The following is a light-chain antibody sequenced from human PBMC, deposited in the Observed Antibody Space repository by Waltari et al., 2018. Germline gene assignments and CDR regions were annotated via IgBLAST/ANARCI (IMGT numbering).Light chain of an antibody. CDR1: VLAKRY. V-gene: IGLV3-27*01. CDR2: KDS. J-gene: IGLJ2*01. Sequence: SYELTQPSSVSVSPGQTARITCSGAVLAKRYTRWFQQKPGPAPVLVIYKDSERPSGIPERFSGSSSGTTVTLTISGAQVEDEADYYCYSVDDNKRVFGGGTKLTVL. CDR3: YSVDDNKRV.